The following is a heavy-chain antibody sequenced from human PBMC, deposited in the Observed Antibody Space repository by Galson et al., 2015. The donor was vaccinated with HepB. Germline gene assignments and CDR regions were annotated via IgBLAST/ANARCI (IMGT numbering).Heavy chain of an antibody. Sequence: SVKVSCKASGGTFSSSGISWVRQAPGQGLEWMGGIIPILGSTSSAQKFQARVTTTADESTSTAYMELRSLRSGDTAIYYCAKIKGHGWNDGMDVWGQGTTVSVSS. CDR2: IIPILGST. CDR3: AKIKGHGWNDGMDV. V-gene: IGHV1-69*13. D-gene: IGHD1-1*01. CDR1: GGTFSSSG. J-gene: IGHJ6*02.